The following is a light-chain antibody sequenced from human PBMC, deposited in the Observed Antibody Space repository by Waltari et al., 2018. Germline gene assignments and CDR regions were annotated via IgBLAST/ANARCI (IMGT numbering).Light chain of an antibody. CDR3: SSRDSSGNHVL. Sequence: SSGLTQDPAVSVALGQTVRITCQGDCLRTYFATWYQQKPGQAPLLVIYGKNNRPSGIPDRFSGSSSKDTTSLTITGAQAEDEADYFCSSRDSSGNHVLFGGGTKLTVL. CDR1: CLRTYF. V-gene: IGLV3-19*01. J-gene: IGLJ3*02. CDR2: GKN.